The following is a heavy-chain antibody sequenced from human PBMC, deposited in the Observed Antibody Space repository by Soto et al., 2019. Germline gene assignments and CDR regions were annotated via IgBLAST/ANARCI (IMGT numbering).Heavy chain of an antibody. CDR2: TYYRSKWYN. CDR3: ARAVSNWFDP. Sequence: LSLPCAISGDSVSSNSAAWSCIRQSPSRGLEWLGRTYYRSKWYNDYAESVKSRITFKPDTSKNQFSLQLNSVTPEDTAVYYCARAVSNWFDPWGQGTLVTVSS. CDR1: GDSVSSNSAA. J-gene: IGHJ5*01. V-gene: IGHV6-1*01.